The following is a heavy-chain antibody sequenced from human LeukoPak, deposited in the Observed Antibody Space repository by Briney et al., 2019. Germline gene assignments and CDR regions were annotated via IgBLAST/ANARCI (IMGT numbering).Heavy chain of an antibody. J-gene: IGHJ6*02. D-gene: IGHD3/OR15-3a*01. Sequence: SETLSLTCTVSGASISSFSHYWGWIRQPPGKGLEWIGSFYYSGITYYSPSLKSRVTISVDTSKNQFSLKLSSVTAADTAVYYCARGPSLAGLYYYYYGMDVWGQGTTVTVSS. CDR1: GASISSFSHY. CDR3: ARGPSLAGLYYYYYGMDV. CDR2: FYYSGIT. V-gene: IGHV4-39*07.